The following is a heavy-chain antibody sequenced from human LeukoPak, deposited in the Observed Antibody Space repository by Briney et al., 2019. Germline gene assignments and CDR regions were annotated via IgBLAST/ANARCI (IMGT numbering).Heavy chain of an antibody. CDR1: GFTFSSYS. J-gene: IGHJ3*02. D-gene: IGHD4-17*01. Sequence: GGSLRLSCAASGFTFSSYSMNWVRQAPGKGLEWVSSISSSSSYIYYADSVKGRFTISRDNSKNTLYLLMSSLRVDDTAVYYCARDPNGDYIGAFEIWGQGTVVTVSS. CDR3: ARDPNGDYIGAFEI. CDR2: ISSSSSYI. V-gene: IGHV3-21*04.